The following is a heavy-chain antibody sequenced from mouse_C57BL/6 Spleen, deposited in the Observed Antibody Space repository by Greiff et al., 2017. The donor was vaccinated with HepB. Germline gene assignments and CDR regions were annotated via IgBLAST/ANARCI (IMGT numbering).Heavy chain of an antibody. V-gene: IGHV5-6*02. CDR1: GFTFSSYG. CDR3: ARIYYDFYYFDY. D-gene: IGHD2-4*01. J-gene: IGHJ2*01. CDR2: ISSGGSYT. Sequence: EVMLVESGGDLVKPGGSLKLSCAASGFTFSSYGMSWVRQTPDKRLEWVATISSGGSYTYYPDSVKGRFTISRDNAKNTLYLQMSSLKSEDTAMYYCARIYYDFYYFDYWGQGTTLTVSS.